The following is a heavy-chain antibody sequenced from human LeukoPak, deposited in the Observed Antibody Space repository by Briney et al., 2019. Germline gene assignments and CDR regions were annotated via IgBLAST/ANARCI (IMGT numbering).Heavy chain of an antibody. Sequence: PGGSLRLSCAASGFTFSSYGMHWVRQAPGKGLEWVAVISYDGSNKYYADSVKGRFTISRDNSKNTLYLQMNSLRAEDTAGYYCAKELSSFGFVSGFDYWGQGTLDTVSS. D-gene: IGHD3-16*01. CDR1: GFTFSSYG. V-gene: IGHV3-30*18. CDR2: ISYDGSNK. CDR3: AKELSSFGFVSGFDY. J-gene: IGHJ4*02.